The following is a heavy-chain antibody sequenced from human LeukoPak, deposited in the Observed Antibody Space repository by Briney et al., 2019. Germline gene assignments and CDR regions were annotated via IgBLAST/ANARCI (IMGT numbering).Heavy chain of an antibody. D-gene: IGHD3-10*01. CDR2: IYYSGST. CDR1: GGSISSSSYY. CDR3: ARGVGELLSYYYYYHMDV. V-gene: IGHV4-39*07. Sequence: SETLSLTCTVSGGSISSSSYYWGWIRQPPGKGLEWVGSIYYSGSTYYNPSLKSRVTISVDTSKNQFSLKLSSVTAADTAVYYCARGVGELLSYYYYYHMDVWGKGTTVTISS. J-gene: IGHJ6*03.